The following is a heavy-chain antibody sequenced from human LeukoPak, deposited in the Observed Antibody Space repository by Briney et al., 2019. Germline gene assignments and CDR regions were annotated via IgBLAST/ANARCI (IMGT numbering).Heavy chain of an antibody. D-gene: IGHD3-9*01. CDR1: GGSMSIYY. CDR3: ARDLTGYFKFDF. V-gene: IGHV4-59*06. CDR2: IYRSGST. J-gene: IGHJ4*02. Sequence: SETLSLTCIVSGGSMSIYYWSWIRQHPGKGLEWIGSIYRSGSTYYNPSLYNPSLKSRVIMSLDTSKNQFSLKLNSVTAADTAVYYCARDLTGYFKFDFWGQGTLVTVSS.